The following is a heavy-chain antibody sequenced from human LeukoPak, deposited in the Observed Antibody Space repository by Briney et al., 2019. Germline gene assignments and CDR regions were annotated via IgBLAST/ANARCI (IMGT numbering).Heavy chain of an antibody. CDR1: GFTLSTNY. CDR3: AREVYSSTWFDL. V-gene: IGHV3-66*01. Sequence: GGSLRLSCRASGFTLSTNYMNWVRQAPGKGLEWVSVIYSGGNTYYTDSVKGRFSISRDDSINTVYLQMNSLRADDTAVYYCAREVYSSTWFDLWGRGALVTVSS. J-gene: IGHJ5*02. CDR2: IYSGGNT. D-gene: IGHD6-13*01.